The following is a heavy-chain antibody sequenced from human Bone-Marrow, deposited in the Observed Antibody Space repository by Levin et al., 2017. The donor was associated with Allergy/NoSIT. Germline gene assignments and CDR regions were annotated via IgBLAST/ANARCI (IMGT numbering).Heavy chain of an antibody. CDR1: GFGFVDYT. D-gene: IGHD4-17*01. J-gene: IGHJ2*01. CDR3: TRDAVRGDYGYFDL. V-gene: IGHV3-49*04. Sequence: GESLKISCVGSGFGFVDYTMSWVRQAPGKGLEFVGLIKSRDYGGTAEYAASVRGRFSISRDDSKNIAYLQMNSLKNEDTAVYFCTRDAVRGDYGYFDLWGRGTVVTVSS. CDR2: IKSRDYGGTA.